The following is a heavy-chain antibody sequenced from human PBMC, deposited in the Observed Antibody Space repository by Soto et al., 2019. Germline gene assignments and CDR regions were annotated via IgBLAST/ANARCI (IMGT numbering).Heavy chain of an antibody. Sequence: QLQLVQSGAEAKKPGASVQVSCKASGYTFGTSTISWLRQAPGKGLEWMGWIKAYSGNTNYAPKLQGRVTMTTDTPTSTAYMELRSLTTDDTATYYCAIADYGDDDYWGQGTLVTVSS. D-gene: IGHD4-17*01. CDR2: IKAYSGNT. J-gene: IGHJ4*02. V-gene: IGHV1-18*04. CDR1: GYTFGTST. CDR3: AIADYGDDDY.